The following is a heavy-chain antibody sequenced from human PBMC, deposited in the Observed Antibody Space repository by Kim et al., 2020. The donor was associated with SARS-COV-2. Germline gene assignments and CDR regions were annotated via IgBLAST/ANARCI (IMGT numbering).Heavy chain of an antibody. J-gene: IGHJ4*02. Sequence: GGSLRLSCAASEFTFSDSTVHWVRQASGKGLEWVGRIRSKTKSYATEYAASVKGRFTISRDDSKNTAYLQMNSLKNEDTAVYYCIAKPVWGQGTLVTVSS. CDR1: EFTFSDST. D-gene: IGHD2-2*01. V-gene: IGHV3-73*01. CDR2: IRSKTKSYAT. CDR3: IAKPV.